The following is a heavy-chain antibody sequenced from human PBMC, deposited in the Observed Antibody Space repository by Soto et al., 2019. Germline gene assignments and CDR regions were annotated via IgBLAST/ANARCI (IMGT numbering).Heavy chain of an antibody. Sequence: SETLSLTCTVSGGSISSYYWSWIRQPPGKGLEWIGYIYYSGSTNYNPSLKSRVTISVDTSKNQFSLKLSSVTAADTAVYYCAWDIVVVVAATGHKYNWFDPWGQGTLVTVSS. CDR2: IYYSGST. J-gene: IGHJ5*02. V-gene: IGHV4-59*01. CDR3: AWDIVVVVAATGHKYNWFDP. CDR1: GGSISSYY. D-gene: IGHD2-15*01.